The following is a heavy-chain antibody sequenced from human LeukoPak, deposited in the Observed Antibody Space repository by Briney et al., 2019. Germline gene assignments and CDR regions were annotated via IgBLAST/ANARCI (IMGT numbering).Heavy chain of an antibody. V-gene: IGHV3-7*01. CDR1: GFPFSPDW. D-gene: IGHD5-18*01. Sequence: GGSLILSCAASGFPFSPDWMSWVRQAPGKGLEWVAMIKKSGSETHYVDSVKGRFIISRDSARNSLYLQMSSLKADDTAVYYCASLDTAAIRTGGYWGQGTLVTVSS. CDR3: ASLDTAAIRTGGY. J-gene: IGHJ4*02. CDR2: IKKSGSET.